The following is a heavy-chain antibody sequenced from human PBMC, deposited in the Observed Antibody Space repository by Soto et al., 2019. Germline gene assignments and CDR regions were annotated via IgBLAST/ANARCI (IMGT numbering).Heavy chain of an antibody. CDR3: ARDGGRGGRSGYFQH. V-gene: IGHV1-2*04. CDR1: GYTFTGYY. D-gene: IGHD3-16*01. J-gene: IGHJ1*01. CDR2: INPNSGGT. Sequence: ASVEVSCKASGYTFTGYYMQWVRQAPGQGLEWMGWINPNSGGTNYAQKFQGWVTMTRDTSISTAYMELSRLRSDDTAVYYCARDGGRGGRSGYFQHWGQGTLVTVSS.